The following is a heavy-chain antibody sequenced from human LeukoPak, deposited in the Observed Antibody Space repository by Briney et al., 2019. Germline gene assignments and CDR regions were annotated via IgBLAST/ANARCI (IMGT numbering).Heavy chain of an antibody. D-gene: IGHD2-15*01. J-gene: IGHJ4*02. CDR1: KFIFANYW. Sequence: PGGSLRLSCEGSKFIFANYWMRWVRQAPGKGLEWVANIKDDGSQKNYIDSVKGRFTISRDNAKGSLFLQMNGLSSEDTAVYYCARRNVYTGWSFDSWGQGTMVTVSS. V-gene: IGHV3-7*01. CDR2: IKDDGSQK. CDR3: ARRNVYTGWSFDS.